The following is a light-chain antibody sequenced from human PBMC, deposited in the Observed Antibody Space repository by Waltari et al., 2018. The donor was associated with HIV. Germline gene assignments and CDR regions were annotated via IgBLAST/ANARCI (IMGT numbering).Light chain of an antibody. CDR2: EDN. CDR1: ALPRKY. CDR3: YSTDDSGNPLAV. Sequence: SYELTQPPSVSVSPGQTARITCSGDALPRKYAFWSPQKSGQAPVLVIYEDNRRPSGIPERFSGSSSGTMATLTISGAQVEDEGDYYCYSTDDSGNPLAVFGGGTQLTVL. J-gene: IGLJ7*01. V-gene: IGLV3-10*01.